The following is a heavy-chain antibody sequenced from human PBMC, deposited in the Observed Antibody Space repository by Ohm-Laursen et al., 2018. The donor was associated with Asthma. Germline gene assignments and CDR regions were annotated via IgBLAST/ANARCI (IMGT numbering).Heavy chain of an antibody. CDR1: GASISSGNDY. Sequence: SETLSLTCTVSGASISSGNDYWGWIRQHPGKGLEWIGYINYSGLTYSNPSLRSRVTVSVDTSKNQFSLNLTSVTAADTAVYYCARGAFYYESTGYYFFDHWGQGALVTVSS. CDR2: INYSGLT. V-gene: IGHV4-31*03. D-gene: IGHD3-22*01. J-gene: IGHJ4*02. CDR3: ARGAFYYESTGYYFFDH.